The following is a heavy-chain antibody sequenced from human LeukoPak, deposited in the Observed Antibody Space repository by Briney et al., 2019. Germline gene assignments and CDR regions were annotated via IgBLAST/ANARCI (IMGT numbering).Heavy chain of an antibody. CDR2: IIPIFGTA. V-gene: IGHV1-69*06. CDR3: AHCGGDCYSSEYFQH. Sequence: SVKVSCKASGYTFTSYAMHWVRQAPGQRLEWMGRIIPIFGTANYAQKFQGRVTITADKSTSTAYMELSSLRSEDTAVYYCAHCGGDCYSSEYFQHWGQGTLVTVSS. J-gene: IGHJ1*01. CDR1: GYTFTSYA. D-gene: IGHD2-21*02.